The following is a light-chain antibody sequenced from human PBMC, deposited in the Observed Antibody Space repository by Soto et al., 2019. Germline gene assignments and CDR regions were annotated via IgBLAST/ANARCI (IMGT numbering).Light chain of an antibody. CDR1: SSNIGAGYD. CDR2: GND. Sequence: QSVLTQPPSVSGAPGHRFTISCTGSSSNIGAGYDVHWYQQLPGTAPKLLIYGNDNRPSGVPDRFSGSTSVNTASLTISGLQADEEAESYCCLYVGATTYVFGTGTKVTVL. CDR3: CLYVGATTYV. J-gene: IGLJ1*01. V-gene: IGLV1-40*01.